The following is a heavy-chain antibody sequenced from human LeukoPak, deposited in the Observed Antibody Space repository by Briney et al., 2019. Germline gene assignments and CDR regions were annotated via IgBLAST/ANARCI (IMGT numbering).Heavy chain of an antibody. J-gene: IGHJ4*02. CDR1: GYPFTSYA. CDR3: AVHLPGDYLDR. Sequence: GASVKVSCKASGYPFTSYAMYWVRQAPGQRLEWMGWINADNGDTRYSQKLQGRVTMTRNTSITTAYMELSSLRFEDTAVYYCAVHLPGDYLDRWGQGTLVTVSS. CDR2: INADNGDT. V-gene: IGHV1-3*01.